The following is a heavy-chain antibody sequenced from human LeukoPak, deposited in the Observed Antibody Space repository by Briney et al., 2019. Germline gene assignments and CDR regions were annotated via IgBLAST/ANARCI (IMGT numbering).Heavy chain of an antibody. Sequence: SETLSLTCAVYGGSFSGYYWSWIRQPPGKGLEWIGEINHSGSTNYNPSLKSRVTISVDTSKNQFSLKLSSVTAADTAVYYGARYGPEYYYGSGSPVDYWGQGNLVTVSS. D-gene: IGHD3-10*01. CDR3: ARYGPEYYYGSGSPVDY. V-gene: IGHV4-34*01. CDR1: GGSFSGYY. J-gene: IGHJ4*02. CDR2: INHSGST.